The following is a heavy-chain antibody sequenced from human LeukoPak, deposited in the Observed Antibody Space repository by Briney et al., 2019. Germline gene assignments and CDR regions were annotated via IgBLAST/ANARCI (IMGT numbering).Heavy chain of an antibody. CDR3: ATVHYYYDSSGYYTNAYYFDY. CDR2: ISSSGSTI. CDR1: GFTFSDYY. D-gene: IGHD3-22*01. J-gene: IGHJ4*02. V-gene: IGHV3-11*01. Sequence: PGGSLRLSCAASGFTFSDYYMSWIRQAPGKGLEWVSYISSSGSTIYYADSVKGRFTISRDNAKNSLYLQMNSLRAEDTAVYYCATVHYYYDSSGYYTNAYYFDYWGQGTLVTVSS.